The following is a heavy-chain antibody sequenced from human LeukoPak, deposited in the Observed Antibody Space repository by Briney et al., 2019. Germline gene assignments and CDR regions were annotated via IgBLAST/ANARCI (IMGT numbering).Heavy chain of an antibody. Sequence: PGGSLRLSCAASGFTFSSYGMHWVRQAPGKWLEWVAFIRYDGSNKYYADSVKGRFTISRDNSKNTLYLQMNSLRAEDTAVYYCGALGVAVAGTLDYWGQGTLVTVSS. CDR1: GFTFSSYG. D-gene: IGHD6-19*01. CDR3: GALGVAVAGTLDY. J-gene: IGHJ4*02. V-gene: IGHV3-30*02. CDR2: IRYDGSNK.